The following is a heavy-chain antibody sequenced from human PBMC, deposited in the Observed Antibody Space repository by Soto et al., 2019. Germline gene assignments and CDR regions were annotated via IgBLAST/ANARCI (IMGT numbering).Heavy chain of an antibody. Sequence: PSVKVSCKASGYTFTGYYMHWVRQAPGQGLEWMGWINPNSGGTNYAQKFQGRVTMTRDTSISTAYMELSRLRSDDTAVYYCARDQTSPQLGGNWFDPWGQGTLVTVSS. CDR2: INPNSGGT. V-gene: IGHV1-2*02. J-gene: IGHJ5*02. CDR1: GYTFTGYY. D-gene: IGHD6-6*01. CDR3: ARDQTSPQLGGNWFDP.